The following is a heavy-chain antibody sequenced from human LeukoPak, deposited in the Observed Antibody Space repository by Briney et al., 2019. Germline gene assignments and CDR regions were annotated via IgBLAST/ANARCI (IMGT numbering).Heavy chain of an antibody. CDR3: ARVSYYYDSSGYYYYFDY. CDR1: GDSVSSNSAA. Sequence: SQTLSLTCAISGDSVSSNSAAWNWIRQSPSRGLEWLGRTYYRSKWYNDYAVSVKSRITINPDTSKNQFSLQLNSVTPKDTAVHYCARVSYYYDSSGYYYYFDYWGQGTLVTVSS. D-gene: IGHD3-22*01. CDR2: TYYRSKWYN. J-gene: IGHJ4*02. V-gene: IGHV6-1*01.